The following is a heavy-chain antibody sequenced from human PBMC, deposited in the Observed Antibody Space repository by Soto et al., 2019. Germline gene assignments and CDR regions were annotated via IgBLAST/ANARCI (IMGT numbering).Heavy chain of an antibody. CDR1: GFTFSSYA. CDR2: ISYDGSNK. Sequence: GGSLRLSCAASGFTFSSYAMHWVRQAPGKGLEWVAVISYDGSNKYYADSVKGRFTISRDNSKNTLYLQMNSLRAEDTAVYYCASDNYEHNTIDYWGQGTLVTVSS. J-gene: IGHJ4*02. V-gene: IGHV3-30-3*01. D-gene: IGHD3-3*01. CDR3: ASDNYEHNTIDY.